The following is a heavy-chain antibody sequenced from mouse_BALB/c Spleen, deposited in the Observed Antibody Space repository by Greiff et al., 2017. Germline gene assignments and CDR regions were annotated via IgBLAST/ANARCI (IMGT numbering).Heavy chain of an antibody. CDR2: IWWNDDK. CDR3: ARSITTGSWFAY. J-gene: IGHJ3*01. CDR1: GFSLSTSGMS. D-gene: IGHD2-4*01. V-gene: IGHV8-8*01. Sequence: QVTLKVSGPGILQPSQTLSLTCSFSGFSLSTSGMSVGWIRQPSGKGLEWLAHIWWNDDKYYNPALKSRLTISKDTSNNQVFLKIASVVTADTATYYCARSITTGSWFAYWGQGTLVTVSA.